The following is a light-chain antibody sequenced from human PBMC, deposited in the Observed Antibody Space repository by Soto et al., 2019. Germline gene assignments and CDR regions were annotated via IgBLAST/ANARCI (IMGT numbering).Light chain of an antibody. CDR1: QSVSRY. CDR2: DAS. Sequence: EIVLTQSPATLSLSPGERATLSCRASQSVSRYLAWYQQKPGQAPRLLIYDASNRATGIPARFSGSGSGTEFTLTISSLQSEDFAVYYCQQYNNQRTFGQGTKVDIK. V-gene: IGKV3-15*01. J-gene: IGKJ1*01. CDR3: QQYNNQRT.